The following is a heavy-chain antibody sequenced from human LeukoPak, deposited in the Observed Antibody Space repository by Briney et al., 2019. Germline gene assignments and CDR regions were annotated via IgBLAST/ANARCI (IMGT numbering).Heavy chain of an antibody. CDR3: AKAGGDGTLGTY. V-gene: IGHV3-23*01. Sequence: GGSLRLSCAASGFTSSSYGMSWVRQAPGKGLEWVSAMSGSGVNTDYADSVKGRFTISRDNSKNTLYLQMNSLRAEDTAVYYCAKAGGDGTLGTYWGQGTLVTVSS. CDR2: MSGSGVNT. J-gene: IGHJ4*02. D-gene: IGHD1-1*01. CDR1: GFTSSSYG.